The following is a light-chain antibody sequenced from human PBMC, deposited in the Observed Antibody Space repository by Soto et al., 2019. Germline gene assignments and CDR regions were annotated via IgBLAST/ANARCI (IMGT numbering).Light chain of an antibody. V-gene: IGKV1-5*03. CDR1: QSISSW. Sequence: DIQMTQSPSTLSASVGDRVTITCRASQSISSWLAWYQQKPGKAPKLLIYNASSLESGVPSRFSGSGSGTEFTXTXSXXQPDXXXXXXXXXXNXYXTFGQGTKVEIK. CDR2: NAS. CDR3: XXXNXYXT. J-gene: IGKJ1*01.